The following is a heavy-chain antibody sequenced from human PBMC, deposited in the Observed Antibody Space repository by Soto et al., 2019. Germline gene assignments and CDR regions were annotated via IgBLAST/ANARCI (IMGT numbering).Heavy chain of an antibody. CDR2: ISSSGSSI. D-gene: IGHD2-15*01. CDR1: GFTFSDFY. CDR3: ASRYCSGGSCYSAALGY. J-gene: IGHJ4*02. Sequence: QVQLVESGGGLVKPGGSLRLSCAASGFTFSDFYMSWIRQAPGEGLEWVSYISSSGSSIYYADSVKGRFTISRDNAKNSLYLQMNSLRAEDTAVYYCASRYCSGGSCYSAALGYWGQGTLFTVSS. V-gene: IGHV3-11*01.